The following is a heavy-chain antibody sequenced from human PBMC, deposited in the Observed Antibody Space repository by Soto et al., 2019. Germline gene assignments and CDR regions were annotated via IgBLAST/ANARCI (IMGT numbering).Heavy chain of an antibody. J-gene: IGHJ6*02. CDR2: INPSGGST. D-gene: IGHD4-17*01. V-gene: IGHV1-46*01. CDR3: ARVLRTTVTTSGMDV. CDR1: GYTFTSYY. Sequence: ASVKVSCKASGYTFTSYYMHWVRQAPGQGLEWMGIINPSGGSTSYAQKFQGRVTMTRDTSTSTVYMELSSLRSEDTAVYYCARVLRTTVTTSGMDVWGQGTTVTVSS.